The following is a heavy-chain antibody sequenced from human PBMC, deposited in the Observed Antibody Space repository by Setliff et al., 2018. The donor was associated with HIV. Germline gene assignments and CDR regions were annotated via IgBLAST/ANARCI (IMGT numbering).Heavy chain of an antibody. CDR1: GFTFSSYA. CDR2: ISGSGGST. D-gene: IGHD3-22*01. Sequence: GGSLRLSCAASGFTFSSYAMSWVRQAPGKGLEWVSAISGSGGSTYYADSVKGRFTISRDNSKNTLYLQMNSLRTDDTAVYFCARGIGDYYDSSGYYPPTDYYYGMDVWGQGTTVTVSS. CDR3: ARGIGDYYDSSGYYPPTDYYYGMDV. J-gene: IGHJ6*02. V-gene: IGHV3-23*01.